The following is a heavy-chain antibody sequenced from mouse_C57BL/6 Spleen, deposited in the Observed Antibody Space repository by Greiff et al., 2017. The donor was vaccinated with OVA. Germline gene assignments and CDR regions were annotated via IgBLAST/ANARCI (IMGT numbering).Heavy chain of an antibody. CDR2: IYPGDGDT. Sequence: VQLQQSGPELVKPGASVKISCKASGYAFSSSWMNWVKQRPGKGLEWIGRIYPGDGDTNYNGTFKGKATLTADKSSSTAYMQLSSLTSEDSAVYFCARYGNYGYVDVWGTGTTVTVSS. CDR3: ARYGNYGYVDV. CDR1: GYAFSSSW. D-gene: IGHD2-1*01. V-gene: IGHV1-82*01. J-gene: IGHJ1*03.